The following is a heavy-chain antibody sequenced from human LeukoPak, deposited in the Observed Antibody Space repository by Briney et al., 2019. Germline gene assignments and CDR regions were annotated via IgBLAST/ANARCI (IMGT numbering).Heavy chain of an antibody. Sequence: ASVKVSCKASGGTFSSYAINWVRQAPGQGLEWMGGIIPIFGTANYAQKFQGRVTITADESTSTAYMELSSLRSEDTAVYYCARDREVVSEGAFDIWGQGTMVTVSS. CDR2: IIPIFGTA. CDR1: GGTFSSYA. D-gene: IGHD2-15*01. CDR3: ARDREVVSEGAFDI. V-gene: IGHV1-69*13. J-gene: IGHJ3*02.